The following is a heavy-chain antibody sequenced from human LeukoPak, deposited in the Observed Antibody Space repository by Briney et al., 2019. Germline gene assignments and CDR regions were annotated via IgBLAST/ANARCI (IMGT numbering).Heavy chain of an antibody. D-gene: IGHD3-22*01. CDR1: GYTFTGYY. Sequence: GASVKVSCTASGYTFTGYYMHWVRQAPGQGLEWMGWINPNSGGTNYAQKFQGRVTMTRDTSISTAYMELSRLRSDDTAVYYCARDRRTMIVVVSMPVGYWGQGTLVTVSS. V-gene: IGHV1-2*02. CDR2: INPNSGGT. J-gene: IGHJ4*02. CDR3: ARDRRTMIVVVSMPVGY.